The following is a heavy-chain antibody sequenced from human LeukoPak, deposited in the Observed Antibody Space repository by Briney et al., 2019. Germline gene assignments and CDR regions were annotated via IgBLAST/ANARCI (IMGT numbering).Heavy chain of an antibody. D-gene: IGHD1-26*01. Sequence: GASVKVSCKASGYTFTSYDINWVRQATGQGLEWMGWMNPNSGNTGYAQKFQGRVTMTRNASISTAYMELSSLRAEDTAVYYCAKVGSGSYYDGSVWYFDLWGRGTLVTVSS. CDR2: MNPNSGNT. CDR3: AKVGSGSYYDGSVWYFDL. J-gene: IGHJ2*01. V-gene: IGHV1-8*01. CDR1: GYTFTSYD.